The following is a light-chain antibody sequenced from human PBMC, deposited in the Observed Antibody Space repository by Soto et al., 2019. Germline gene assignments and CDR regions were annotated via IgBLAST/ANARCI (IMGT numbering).Light chain of an antibody. CDR3: QRYDSFPWT. J-gene: IGKJ1*01. V-gene: IGKV1-5*03. CDR2: KAS. Sequence: DIQMTQSPSTLSASVGDRVTITCRASQSIGDWLAWYQQKPGKAPKLLIYKASSLEGGVPSRFGGSGSGTEFTLTISSLQPEDFATYYCQRYDSFPWTVGQGTKVDIK. CDR1: QSIGDW.